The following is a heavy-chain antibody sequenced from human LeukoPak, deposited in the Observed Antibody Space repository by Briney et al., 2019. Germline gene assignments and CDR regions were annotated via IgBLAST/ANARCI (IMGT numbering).Heavy chain of an antibody. V-gene: IGHV4-34*12. J-gene: IGHJ4*02. CDR3: ARDFGDHRIDY. CDR2: IIYSGTT. D-gene: IGHD4-17*01. CDR1: GGSFSGYY. Sequence: PSGTLSLTCAVYGGSFSGYYWGWVRQSPEKGLEWIGSIIYSGTTHYDPSLRSRVTISVDTSKSQFSLRLTSVTAADTAVYYCARDFGDHRIDYWGQGTLVTVSS.